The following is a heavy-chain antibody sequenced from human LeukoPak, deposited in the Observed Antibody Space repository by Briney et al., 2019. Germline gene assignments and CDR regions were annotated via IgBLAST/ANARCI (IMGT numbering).Heavy chain of an antibody. CDR1: GGSISSYY. D-gene: IGHD3-9*01. CDR3: ARGLFGTGYAHFDY. CDR2: IYYSGSS. V-gene: IGHV4-59*08. Sequence: SETPSLTCTVSGGSISSYYWSWIRQPPGKGLEWIGYIYYSGSSNYNPSLKSRVAISVDTSKNQFSLKLSSVTAADTAVYYCARGLFGTGYAHFDYWGQGTLVTASS. J-gene: IGHJ4*02.